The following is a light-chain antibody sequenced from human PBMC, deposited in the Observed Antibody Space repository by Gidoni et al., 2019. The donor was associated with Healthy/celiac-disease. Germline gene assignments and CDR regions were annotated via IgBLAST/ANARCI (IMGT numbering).Light chain of an antibody. CDR1: QSISSN. V-gene: IGKV1-39*01. CDR3: QQSYSTPQP. CDR2: AAS. Sequence: DIQMEQSQSSLSASVGDRVTVTCRASQSISSNLNWYQQKPGKAPKLLIYAASSSQSGVPSRFSGSGSGTDFTLTISSLQPEDFATYYFQQSYSTPQPVGHGTKVEIK. J-gene: IGKJ1*01.